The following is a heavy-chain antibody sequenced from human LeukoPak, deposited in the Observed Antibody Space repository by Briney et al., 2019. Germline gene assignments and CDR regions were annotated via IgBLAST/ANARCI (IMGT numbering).Heavy chain of an antibody. V-gene: IGHV4-34*01. CDR3: ARGPYYYGSGSNHNWFDP. CDR1: GGSFSGYY. J-gene: IGHJ5*02. Sequence: SETLSLTCAVYGGSFSGYYWSWIRQPPGKGLEWIGEINHSGSTNYNPSLKSRVTISVDTSKNQFSLKLSSVTAADTAMYYCARGPYYYGSGSNHNWFDPWGQGTLVTVSS. CDR2: INHSGST. D-gene: IGHD3-10*01.